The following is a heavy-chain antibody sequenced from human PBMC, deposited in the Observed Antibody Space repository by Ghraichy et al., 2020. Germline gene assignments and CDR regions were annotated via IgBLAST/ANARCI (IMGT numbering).Heavy chain of an antibody. D-gene: IGHD3-22*01. CDR2: ISAYNGDT. CDR1: GYTFTSYG. CDR3: ARIPADYYDSSGPFLDY. Sequence: ASVKVSCKASGYTFTSYGISWVRQAPGQGLEWMGWISAYNGDTNYAQKLQGRVTMTTDTSTSTAYMELRSLRSDDTAVYYCARIPADYYDSSGPFLDYWGQGTLVTVSS. J-gene: IGHJ4*02. V-gene: IGHV1-18*01.